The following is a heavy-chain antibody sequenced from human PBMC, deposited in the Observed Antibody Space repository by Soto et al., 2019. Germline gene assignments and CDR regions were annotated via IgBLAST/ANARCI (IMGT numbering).Heavy chain of an antibody. CDR2: IDPSDSYT. D-gene: IGHD5-12*01. CDR3: ARHLSNFIVTTSLAY. CDR1: GYNFTTYW. V-gene: IGHV5-10-1*01. J-gene: IGHJ4*02. Sequence: GESLKISCKGSGYNFTTYWISWVRQMPGKGLEWMGEIDPSDSYTRYNPYLQGRVTISADKSITTAYLQWSSLRPSDTAIYFCARHLSNFIVTTSLAYWGQGALVTVSS.